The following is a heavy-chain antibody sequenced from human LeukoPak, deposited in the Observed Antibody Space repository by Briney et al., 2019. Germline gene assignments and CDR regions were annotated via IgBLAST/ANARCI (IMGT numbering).Heavy chain of an antibody. J-gene: IGHJ6*04. CDR1: GFTFSSYW. Sequence: PGGSLRLSCAASGFTFSSYWMSWVRQAPGKGLEWVANIKQDGSEKYYVDSVKGRFTISRDNAKNSLYLQMNSLRAEDTAVYYCARGGTPIHSSSWVYMDVWGKGTTVTISS. CDR2: IKQDGSEK. D-gene: IGHD6-13*01. CDR3: ARGGTPIHSSSWVYMDV. V-gene: IGHV3-7*01.